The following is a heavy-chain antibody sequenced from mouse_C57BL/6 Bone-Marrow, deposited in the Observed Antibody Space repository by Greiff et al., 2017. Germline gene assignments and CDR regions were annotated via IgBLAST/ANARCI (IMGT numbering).Heavy chain of an antibody. J-gene: IGHJ2*01. Sequence: VKLVESGAELVRPGTSVKMSCKASGYTFTNYWIGWAKQRPGHGLEWIGVIYPGGGYTNYNEKFKGKATLTADKSSSTAYMQFSSLTSEDSAIYYGARSKGFDYWGQGTTLTVSS. V-gene: IGHV1-63*01. CDR1: GYTFTNYW. CDR3: ARSKGFDY. CDR2: IYPGGGYT.